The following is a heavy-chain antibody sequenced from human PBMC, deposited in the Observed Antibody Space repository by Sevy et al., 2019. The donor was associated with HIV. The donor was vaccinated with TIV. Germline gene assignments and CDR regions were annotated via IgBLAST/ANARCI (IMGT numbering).Heavy chain of an antibody. V-gene: IGHV4-59*01. CDR3: ARQGGVVDYGMDV. CDR2: FYYTGST. J-gene: IGHJ6*02. Sequence: SETLSLTCTVSGGSISPYYWSWIRQPPGKGLEWVGYFYYTGSTNYNPSLEGRATISVDASKNQFFLKLTSVTAAETAVYYCARQGGVVDYGMDVWGQGTTVTVSS. D-gene: IGHD3-3*01. CDR1: GGSISPYY.